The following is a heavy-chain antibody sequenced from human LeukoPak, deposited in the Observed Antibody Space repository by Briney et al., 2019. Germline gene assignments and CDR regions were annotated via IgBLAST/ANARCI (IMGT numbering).Heavy chain of an antibody. CDR1: GFTFSSYA. CDR3: AKDYKSGYVPGAFDI. CDR2: ISGSGGST. Sequence: PGGSLRLSCAASGFTFSSYAMSWVRQAPGRGLEWVSAISGSGGSTYYADSVKGRFTISRDNSKNTLYLQMNSLRAEDTAVYYCAKDYKSGYVPGAFDIWGQGTMVTVSS. J-gene: IGHJ3*02. V-gene: IGHV3-23*01. D-gene: IGHD5-12*01.